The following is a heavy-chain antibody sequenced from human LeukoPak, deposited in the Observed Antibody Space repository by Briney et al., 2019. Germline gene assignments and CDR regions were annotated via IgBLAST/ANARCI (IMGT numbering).Heavy chain of an antibody. V-gene: IGHV3-7*01. Sequence: GGSLRLPCVASEFTFSSYWMSWVRQAPGRGLEWVANIKQDGRELYYVDSVKGRFTISRDNAKKSLYLQMNSLRAEDTAVYYCARSYSRFDYWGQGTLVTVSS. CDR1: EFTFSSYW. D-gene: IGHD6-13*01. J-gene: IGHJ4*02. CDR3: ARSYSRFDY. CDR2: IKQDGREL.